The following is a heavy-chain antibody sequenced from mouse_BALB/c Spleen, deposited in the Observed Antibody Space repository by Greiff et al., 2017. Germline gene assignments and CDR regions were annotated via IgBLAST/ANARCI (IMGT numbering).Heavy chain of an antibody. Sequence: QVHVKQSGAELAKPGASVKMSCKASGYTFTSYWMHWVKQRPGQGLEWIGYINPSTGYTEYNQKFKDKATLTADKSSSTAYMQLSSLTSEDSAVYYCARSPIGAMDYWGQGTSVTVSS. D-gene: IGHD3-1*01. CDR3: ARSPIGAMDY. CDR2: INPSTGYT. V-gene: IGHV1-7*01. J-gene: IGHJ4*01. CDR1: GYTFTSYW.